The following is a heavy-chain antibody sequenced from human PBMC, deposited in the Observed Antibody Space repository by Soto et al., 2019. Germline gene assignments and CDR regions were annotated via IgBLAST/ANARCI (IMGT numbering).Heavy chain of an antibody. V-gene: IGHV3-23*01. CDR1: GFTFKNYA. J-gene: IGHJ6*02. CDR3: AKGNSPPFYGGYYYYGMDV. D-gene: IGHD3-10*01. Sequence: EVQLLESGGGLVQPGGSLRLSCTASGFTFKNYAMSWVRQAPRKGLDWVAAISGSGGSTYYADSVKGRFTISRDNSKTTLYLQMNSLRAEDSAVYYCAKGNSPPFYGGYYYYGMDVWGQGTTVTVSS. CDR2: ISGSGGST.